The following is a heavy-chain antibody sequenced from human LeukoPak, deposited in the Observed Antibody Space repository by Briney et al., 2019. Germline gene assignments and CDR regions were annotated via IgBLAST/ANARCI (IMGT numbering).Heavy chain of an antibody. J-gene: IGHJ5*02. Sequence: SETLSLTCTVSGGSISSYYWSWIRQPPGKGLEWIGYIFYSESTNYNPSLKSRVTISVDTSKNQFSLKLSSVTAADTAVYYCARTITIFGVVIREWFDPWGQGTLVTVSS. V-gene: IGHV4-59*01. D-gene: IGHD3-3*01. CDR2: IFYSEST. CDR3: ARTITIFGVVIREWFDP. CDR1: GGSISSYY.